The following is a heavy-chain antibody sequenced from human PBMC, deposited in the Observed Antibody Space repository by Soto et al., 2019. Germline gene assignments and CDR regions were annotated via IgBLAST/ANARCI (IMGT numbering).Heavy chain of an antibody. V-gene: IGHV3-23*01. J-gene: IGHJ6*02. CDR1: GFTCSTSA. Sequence: GWSLRLSCTASGFTCSTSAMSWVRQAPGRGLEWVSGISGSGAGTYYADSVKGRFTISRDNSKNTLYLQMSGLRAEDAAVYYCAKGPTVFGAVISFDYYYGMYVWGQGTPVTGSS. D-gene: IGHD3-3*01. CDR3: AKGPTVFGAVISFDYYYGMYV. CDR2: ISGSGAGT.